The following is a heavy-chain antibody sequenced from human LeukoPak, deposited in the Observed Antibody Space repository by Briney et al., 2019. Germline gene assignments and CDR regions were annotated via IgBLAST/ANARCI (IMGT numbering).Heavy chain of an antibody. CDR3: AKESDYTYYYGMDV. Sequence: GGSLRLSCGASGFTFSSYAMSWVRQAPGKGLEWVSAISGSGGSTYYADSVKGRFTISRDNSKNTLYLQMNSLRAEDTAVYYCAKESDYTYYYGMDVWGQGTTVTVSS. CDR2: ISGSGGST. V-gene: IGHV3-23*01. J-gene: IGHJ6*02. CDR1: GFTFSSYA. D-gene: IGHD4-17*01.